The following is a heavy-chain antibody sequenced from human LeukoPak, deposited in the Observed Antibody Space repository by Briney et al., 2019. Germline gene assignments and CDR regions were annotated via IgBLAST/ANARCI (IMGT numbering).Heavy chain of an antibody. Sequence: QTGGSLRLSCAASGFTFSSYSMNWVRQAPGKGLEWVAVIWYDGSNKNYADSVKGRFTISRDNSKNTLYLQMNSLRAEDTAVYYCARGGRTTWHGMDVWGQGTTVTVSS. J-gene: IGHJ6*02. V-gene: IGHV3-33*08. CDR3: ARGGRTTWHGMDV. D-gene: IGHD4-17*01. CDR2: IWYDGSNK. CDR1: GFTFSSYS.